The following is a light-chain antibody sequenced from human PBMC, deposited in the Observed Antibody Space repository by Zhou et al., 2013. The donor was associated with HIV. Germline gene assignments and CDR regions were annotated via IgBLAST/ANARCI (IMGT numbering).Light chain of an antibody. CDR3: QQYNNWPIT. CDR2: GAS. V-gene: IGKV3-15*01. CDR1: QSVSSSY. J-gene: IGKJ5*01. Sequence: EIVLTQSPGTLSLSPGERATLSCRASQSVSSSYLAWYQQKPGQAPRLLIYGASTRATGIPARFSGSGSGTEFTLTISSLQSEDFAVYYCQQYNNWPITFGQGTTTG.